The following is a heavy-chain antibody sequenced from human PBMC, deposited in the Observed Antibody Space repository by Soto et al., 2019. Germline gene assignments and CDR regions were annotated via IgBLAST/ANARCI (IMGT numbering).Heavy chain of an antibody. CDR3: ARGLGGYYDFWSGYYTGDYYYYMDV. V-gene: IGHV4-34*01. D-gene: IGHD3-3*01. CDR1: GGSFSGYY. J-gene: IGHJ6*03. CDR2: INHSGST. Sequence: QVQLQQWGAGLLKPSETLSLTCAVYGGSFSGYYWSWIRQPPGKGLEWIGEINHSGSTNYNPSLKSRVTISVDTSNNQFSLKLSSVTAADTAVYYCARGLGGYYDFWSGYYTGDYYYYMDVWGKGTTVTVSS.